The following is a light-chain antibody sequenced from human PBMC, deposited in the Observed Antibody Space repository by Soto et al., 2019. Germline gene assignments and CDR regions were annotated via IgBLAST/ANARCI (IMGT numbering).Light chain of an antibody. Sequence: EIVLTQSPGTLSLSPGERATLSCRASQSVSSSYLVWYQQKPGQAPRLLIYGASSRATGIPDRFSGSGSGTDLTHTISRLEPEDFAVYYCQQYGSSPRTFCQGTKVEIK. CDR3: QQYGSSPRT. V-gene: IGKV3-20*01. CDR2: GAS. CDR1: QSVSSSY. J-gene: IGKJ1*01.